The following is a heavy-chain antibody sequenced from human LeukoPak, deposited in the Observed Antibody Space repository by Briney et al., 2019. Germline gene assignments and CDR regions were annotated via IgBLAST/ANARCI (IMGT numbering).Heavy chain of an antibody. CDR3: SREVSPDAILDFRGDPFDI. D-gene: IGHD2-2*01. V-gene: IGHV3-21*01. J-gene: IGHJ3*02. Sequence: GGSLRLSCAASGFTFSSYSMNWVRQAPGKGLEWVSSISSNSSYIYFADSVRGRFTISRDNARNSLYLQMNGLRAEGTAVYYCSREVSPDAILDFRGDPFDIWGQGTMVTVSS. CDR2: ISSNSSYI. CDR1: GFTFSSYS.